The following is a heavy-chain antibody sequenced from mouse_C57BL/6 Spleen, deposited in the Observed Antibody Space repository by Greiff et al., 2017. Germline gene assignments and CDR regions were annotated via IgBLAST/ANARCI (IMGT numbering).Heavy chain of an antibody. V-gene: IGHV3-6*01. Sequence: EVKLVESGPGLVKPSQSLSLTCSVTGYSITSGYYWNWIRQFPGNKLEWMGYISYDGSNNYNPSLKNRISITRDTSKNQFFLKLNSVTTEDTATYYCARDRGTVVGTGFDYWGQGTTLTVSS. CDR3: ARDRGTVVGTGFDY. CDR2: ISYDGSN. D-gene: IGHD1-1*01. J-gene: IGHJ2*01. CDR1: GYSITSGYY.